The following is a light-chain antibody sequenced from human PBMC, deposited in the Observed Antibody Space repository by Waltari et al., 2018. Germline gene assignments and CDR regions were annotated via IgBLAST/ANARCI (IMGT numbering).Light chain of an antibody. J-gene: IGKJ4*01. Sequence: EIVLTQSPGTLSLSPGERATLSCRASQSIRDNYLAWYQQKPGQAPRLLIYSASSRATGIPDRFIGSGSGTDFTFTISRLEPEDFAVYYCQQHGNSPLTFGGGTKVEIK. CDR3: QQHGNSPLT. CDR2: SAS. CDR1: QSIRDNY. V-gene: IGKV3-20*01.